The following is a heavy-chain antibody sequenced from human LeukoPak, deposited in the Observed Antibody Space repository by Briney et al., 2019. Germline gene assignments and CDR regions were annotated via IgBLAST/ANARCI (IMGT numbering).Heavy chain of an antibody. Sequence: GGSLRLSCAASGFTVSSNYMSWVRQAPGKGLEWVSYISSSSSTIYYADSVKGRFTLYRDNANNSLYLQMNSLRAEDTAVYYCARWLQFLHAVDIWGQGTMVTVSS. V-gene: IGHV3-48*01. CDR3: ARWLQFLHAVDI. J-gene: IGHJ3*02. D-gene: IGHD5-24*01. CDR1: GFTVSSNY. CDR2: ISSSSSTI.